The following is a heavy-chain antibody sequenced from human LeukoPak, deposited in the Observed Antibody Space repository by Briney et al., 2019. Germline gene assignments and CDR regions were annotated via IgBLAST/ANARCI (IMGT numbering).Heavy chain of an antibody. V-gene: IGHV3-15*01. Sequence: GGSLRLSCEASGFIFNNYAMSWVRQAPGKGLEWVGRIRSKTDGGTTDYAVSVQGRFTISRDDSKNTLYLQMSSLKTEDTAVYYCAKHIYGVVSIQQWGQGTLVTVSS. CDR3: AKHIYGVVSIQQ. J-gene: IGHJ1*01. D-gene: IGHD3-3*01. CDR2: IRSKTDGGTT. CDR1: GFIFNNYA.